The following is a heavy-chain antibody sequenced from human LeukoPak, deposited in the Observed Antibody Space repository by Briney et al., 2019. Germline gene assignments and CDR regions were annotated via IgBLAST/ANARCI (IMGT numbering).Heavy chain of an antibody. D-gene: IGHD6-13*01. V-gene: IGHV1-69*04. Sequence: SVKVSCKASGVAFSSYAISWVRQAPGQGLEWMGRIIPILGIANYAQKFQGRVTITADKSTSTAYMELSSLRPEDTAVYYCARIGTSSSWYPYYFDYWGQGTLVIVSS. J-gene: IGHJ4*02. CDR2: IIPILGIA. CDR3: ARIGTSSSWYPYYFDY. CDR1: GVAFSSYA.